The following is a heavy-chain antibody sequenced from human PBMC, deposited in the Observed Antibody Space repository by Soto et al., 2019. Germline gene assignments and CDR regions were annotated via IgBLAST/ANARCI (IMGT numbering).Heavy chain of an antibody. D-gene: IGHD2-2*01. CDR1: GGSISSGGYY. V-gene: IGHV4-31*03. J-gene: IGHJ6*03. CDR2: IYYSGST. Sequence: SETLSLTCTVSGGSISSGGYYWSWIRQHPGKGLEWIGYIYYSGSTYYNPSLKSRVTISVDTSKNQFSLKLSSVTAADTAVYYCARGSGNVVVPAADGYYYYYMDVWGKGTTVT. CDR3: ARGSGNVVVPAADGYYYYYMDV.